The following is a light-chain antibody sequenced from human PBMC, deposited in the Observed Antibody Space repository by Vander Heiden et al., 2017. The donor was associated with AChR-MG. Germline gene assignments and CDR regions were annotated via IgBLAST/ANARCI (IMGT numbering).Light chain of an antibody. CDR1: QSVYNRY. V-gene: IGKV3-20*01. CDR2: GAS. Sequence: IVLTQSPGTLSLSPGERASLSCRASQSVYNRYLAWYQQKPGQAPRLLIYGASSRATGIPDRFSGSGSGTDFTLTISKLEPEDFAVYYCQQYADLSVTFGGGTKVEIK. J-gene: IGKJ4*01. CDR3: QQYADLSVT.